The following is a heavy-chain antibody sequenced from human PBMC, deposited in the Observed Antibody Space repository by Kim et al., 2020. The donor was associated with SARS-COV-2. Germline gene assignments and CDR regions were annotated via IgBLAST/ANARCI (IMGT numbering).Heavy chain of an antibody. CDR3: GTSADTGYYYYGMDV. Sequence: DAVDGRYTISRDKSKNTLYLLMNSLRAEDTAVYYCGTSADTGYYYYGMDVWGQGTTVTVSS. V-gene: IGHV3-23*01. D-gene: IGHD5-18*01. J-gene: IGHJ6*02.